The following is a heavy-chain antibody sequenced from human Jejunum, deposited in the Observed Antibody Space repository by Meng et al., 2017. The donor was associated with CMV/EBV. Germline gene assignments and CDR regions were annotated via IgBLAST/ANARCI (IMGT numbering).Heavy chain of an antibody. J-gene: IGHJ4*02. CDR1: GFTFSTYA. CDR3: ARGGLTGIFDY. CDR2: VSNDGSEK. V-gene: IGHV3-30-3*01. D-gene: IGHD6-13*01. Sequence: QVVVVESGGGVVQPGRSQTLSCAASGFTFSTYAMHWVRQAPGKGLEWVAVVSNDGSEKYYADYVKGRFTSSRDSSTNTVYLQMNSLRADDTAVYYCARGGLTGIFDYWGQGTQVTVSS.